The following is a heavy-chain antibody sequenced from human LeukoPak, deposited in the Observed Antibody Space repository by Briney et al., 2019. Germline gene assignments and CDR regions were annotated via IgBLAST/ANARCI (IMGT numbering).Heavy chain of an antibody. CDR3: ARGLTTDDAFDI. V-gene: IGHV3-33*01. J-gene: IGHJ3*02. CDR2: IWYDGSNK. D-gene: IGHD4-17*01. CDR1: GFTFSSYG. Sequence: PEGSLRLSCAASGFTFSSYGMHWVRQAPGKGLEWVAVIWYDGSNKYYADSVKGRFTISRDNSKNTLYLQMNSLRAEDTAVYYCARGLTTDDAFDIWGQGTMVTVSS.